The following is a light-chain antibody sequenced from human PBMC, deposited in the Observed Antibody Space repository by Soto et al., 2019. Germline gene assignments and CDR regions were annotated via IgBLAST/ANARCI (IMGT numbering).Light chain of an antibody. CDR3: SSFASSATVV. CDR1: SSDIGYHNR. J-gene: IGLJ3*02. V-gene: IGLV2-18*02. Sequence: QSALTQPPSVSGSPGQSVTISCTGTSSDIGYHNRVSWYQQPPGTAPKLMIYEVSTRYSGVPDRFSGSESGNTASLTISGLQAEDEADYYCSSFASSATVVFGGGTKLTVL. CDR2: EVS.